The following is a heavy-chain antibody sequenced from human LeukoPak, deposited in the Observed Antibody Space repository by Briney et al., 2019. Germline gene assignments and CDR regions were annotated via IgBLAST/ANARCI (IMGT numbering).Heavy chain of an antibody. J-gene: IGHJ5*02. Sequence: GASVKVSCKASGYTFTSYGISWVRQAPGQGLEWMGWISAYNGNTNYAQKLQGRVTMTTDTSTSTAYMELRSLRSDDTAVYYCARREYYDFWSGYHVRGFDPWGQGTLVTVSS. CDR2: ISAYNGNT. D-gene: IGHD3-3*01. CDR3: ARREYYDFWSGYHVRGFDP. V-gene: IGHV1-18*01. CDR1: GYTFTSYG.